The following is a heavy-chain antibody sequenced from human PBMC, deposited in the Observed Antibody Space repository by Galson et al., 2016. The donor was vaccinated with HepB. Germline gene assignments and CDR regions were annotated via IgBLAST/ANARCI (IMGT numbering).Heavy chain of an antibody. V-gene: IGHV1-46*01. CDR1: GFSFTSFY. CDR3: AGEGGSSWGFDY. CDR2: VDPN. Sequence: SCKASGFSFTSFYIHWVRRAPGQGLEWLGIVDPNYPQQFQGRVSMTRDTSTSTVYMELNSLTSEDTAVYYCAGEGGSSWGFDYWGQGTLVIVSS. J-gene: IGHJ4*02. D-gene: IGHD1-26*01.